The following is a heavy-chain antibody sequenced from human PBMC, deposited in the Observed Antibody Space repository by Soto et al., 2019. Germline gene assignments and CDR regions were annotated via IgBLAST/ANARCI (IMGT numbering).Heavy chain of an antibody. CDR3: ARRIYGDYDY. J-gene: IGHJ4*02. V-gene: IGHV1-18*01. CDR1: GYSFTTSG. CDR2: ISTYNGNT. D-gene: IGHD4-17*01. Sequence: ASVKASCKASGYSFTTSGITWVRQAPGQGLEWMGWISTYNGNTNYAQKLQDRVTLTTDTPTSTAYMELRSLRSDDTAVYYCARRIYGDYDYWGQGTRVTVAS.